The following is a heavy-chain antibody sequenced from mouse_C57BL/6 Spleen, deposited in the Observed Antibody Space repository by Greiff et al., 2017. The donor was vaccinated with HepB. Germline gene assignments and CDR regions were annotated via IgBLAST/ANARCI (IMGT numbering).Heavy chain of an antibody. CDR2: IDPSDSYT. J-gene: IGHJ2*01. CDR1: GYTFTSYW. CDR3: ARGVPDY. Sequence: QLQQSGAELVMPGASVKLSCKASGYTFTSYWMHWVKQRPGQGLEWIGEIDPSDSYTNYNQKFKGKSTLTVDKSSSTAYMQLSSLTSEDSAVYYCARGVPDYWGQGTTLTVSS. V-gene: IGHV1-69*01. D-gene: IGHD2-14*01.